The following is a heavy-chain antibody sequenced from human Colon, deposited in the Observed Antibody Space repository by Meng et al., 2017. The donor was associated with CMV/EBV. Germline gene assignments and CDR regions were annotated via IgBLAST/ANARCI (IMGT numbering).Heavy chain of an antibody. J-gene: IGHJ4*02. Sequence: EVHLVESGXXLXNPGGXXRXXCAASGFTFTSYSMNWVRQAPGKGLEWVSSLDTTSTYIYYADSVKGRFTISRDNAKNSLYLQMNSLRADDTAIYYCARGGVTTGGYDYWGQGTMVTVSS. CDR1: GFTFTSYS. CDR2: LDTTSTYI. V-gene: IGHV3-21*01. CDR3: ARGGVTTGGYDY. D-gene: IGHD6-25*01.